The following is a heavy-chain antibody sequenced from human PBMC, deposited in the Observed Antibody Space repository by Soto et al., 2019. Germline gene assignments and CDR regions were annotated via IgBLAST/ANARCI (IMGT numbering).Heavy chain of an antibody. CDR1: LDSVTSYW. CDR2: IYPGDSDT. Sequence: GESRKISCKGCLDSVTSYWDGCGGRMAGKGLELMGIIYPGDSDTRYSPSFQGQVTISADKSISTAYLQWSSLKASDTAMYYCATHLGHTRYSSYALDVWAQGPTVPVSS. J-gene: IGHJ6*02. CDR3: ATHLGHTRYSSYALDV. V-gene: IGHV5-51*01.